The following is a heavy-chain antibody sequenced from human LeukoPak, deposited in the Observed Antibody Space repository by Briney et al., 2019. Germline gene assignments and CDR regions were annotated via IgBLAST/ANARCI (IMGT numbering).Heavy chain of an antibody. CDR1: GFTFSSYN. D-gene: IGHD2-2*02. CDR3: ARGADCSSTSCYKGDWFDP. CDR2: ISSSGSYI. V-gene: IGHV3-21*01. Sequence: PGGSLRLSXAASGFTFSSYNMNWVRQAPGKGLEWVSFISSSGSYIYYADSVRGRFTISRDNAENSLYLQMNSLRAEDTAVYYCARGADCSSTSCYKGDWFDPWGQGTLVTVSS. J-gene: IGHJ5*02.